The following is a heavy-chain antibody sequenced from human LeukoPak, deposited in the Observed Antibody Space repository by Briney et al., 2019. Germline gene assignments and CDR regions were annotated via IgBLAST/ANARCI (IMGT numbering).Heavy chain of an antibody. V-gene: IGHV1-46*01. D-gene: IGHD3-22*01. J-gene: IGHJ4*02. CDR2: INPSGGST. CDR3: ARGYYYDSSGYQRPYYFDY. Sequence: GASVKVSCKASGYTFTSYYMHWVRQAPGQGLEWMGIINPSGGSTSYAQKFQGRVTMTRDTSTSTIYMELSSLRSEDTDVYYCARGYYYDSSGYQRPYYFDYWGQGTLVTVSS. CDR1: GYTFTSYY.